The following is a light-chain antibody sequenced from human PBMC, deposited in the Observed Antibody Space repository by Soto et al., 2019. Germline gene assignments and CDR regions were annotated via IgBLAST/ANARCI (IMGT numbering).Light chain of an antibody. J-gene: IGKJ5*01. Sequence: ENVLTQSPGTLSLSPGERATLSCRASQSVSSYLAWYQQKPGQAHRLLIYDASNRATGIPARFSGSGSGTDFTLTITSPEPEDFAVYYCQQRSSWTPPFGQGTRLEIX. CDR3: QQRSSWTPP. CDR2: DAS. V-gene: IGKV3-11*01. CDR1: QSVSSY.